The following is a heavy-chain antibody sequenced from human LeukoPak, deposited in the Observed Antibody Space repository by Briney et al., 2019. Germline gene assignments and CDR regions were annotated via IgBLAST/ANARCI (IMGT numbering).Heavy chain of an antibody. CDR1: GFTFSSYA. CDR2: VSDSGDIT. J-gene: IGHJ4*02. V-gene: IGHV3-23*01. CDR3: AKGLYYYDNTVSSRLDY. Sequence: GGSLRLSCAASGFTFSSYAMFWVRQAPGMRLEWVSAVSDSGDITKYADSVKGRFTISRDNSRNTLYLQMHSLRVEDTAVYYCAKGLYYYDNTVSSRLDYWGQGTLVTVSS. D-gene: IGHD3-22*01.